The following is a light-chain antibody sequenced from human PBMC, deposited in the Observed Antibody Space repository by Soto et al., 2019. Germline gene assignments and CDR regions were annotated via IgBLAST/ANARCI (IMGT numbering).Light chain of an antibody. J-gene: IGKJ3*01. V-gene: IGKV3-11*01. CDR2: DAS. CDR3: HQRSTWPFT. CDR1: KTISSY. Sequence: EIVLTQSAAPLSLSPGDRTTLSCTASKTISSYLAWYQQKPDQVPSLLIYDASNGATGIPARFSGSGSGTDFTLTISVLDHEDFAVYYCHQRSTWPFTFGHGTKGDS.